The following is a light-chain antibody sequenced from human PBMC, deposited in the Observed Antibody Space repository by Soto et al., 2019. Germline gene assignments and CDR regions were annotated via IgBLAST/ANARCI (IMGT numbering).Light chain of an antibody. Sequence: EIVLTQSPGTLSLSPGERATLSCRASQSISSFYLAWYQQTPGQAPRLLLYDASSRAAGIPDRFSGGGSGTDFSLTISRLEPEVFGVYYCQQCGGSPRTFGQGTKVEIK. CDR2: DAS. CDR3: QQCGGSPRT. CDR1: QSISSFY. V-gene: IGKV3-20*01. J-gene: IGKJ1*01.